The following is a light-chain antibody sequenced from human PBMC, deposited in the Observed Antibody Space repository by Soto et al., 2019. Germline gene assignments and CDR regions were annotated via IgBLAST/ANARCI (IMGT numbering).Light chain of an antibody. CDR1: QSVSSY. J-gene: IGKJ1*01. CDR3: QQRWYWPGT. CDR2: DAS. Sequence: EIVLTQSPAILSMSPGERATLSCRASQSVSSYFAWYQQKPGQAPRLLIYDASNRATGVPARFSGSGSGTDFTLTISSLEPEDFTVYYCQQRWYWPGTFGQGTKVEIK. V-gene: IGKV3-11*01.